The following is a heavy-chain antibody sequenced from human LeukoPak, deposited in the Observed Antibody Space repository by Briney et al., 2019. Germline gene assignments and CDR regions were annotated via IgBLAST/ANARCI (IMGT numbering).Heavy chain of an antibody. CDR3: ARDFCSGGSCYSYFHY. CDR2: IYSSGGT. Sequence: SEALSLTCSVSGGSISGYYWSWIRQPPGKGLEWIGYIYSSGGTNYNPSLKSRVTISLDTSKNQFSLRLSSVTAADTAVYYCARDFCSGGSCYSYFHYWGQGTLVTVSS. D-gene: IGHD2-15*01. CDR1: GGSISGYY. J-gene: IGHJ4*02. V-gene: IGHV4-59*01.